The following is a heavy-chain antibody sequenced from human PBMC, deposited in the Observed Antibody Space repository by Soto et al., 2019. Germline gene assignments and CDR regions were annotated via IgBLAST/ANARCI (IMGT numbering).Heavy chain of an antibody. CDR1: GYTFTSYA. CDR2: INAGNGNT. CDR3: ARRGPSTGWAYFDH. D-gene: IGHD3-10*01. V-gene: IGHV1-3*01. Sequence: ASVKVSCKASGYTFTSYAMHWVRQAPGQRLEWMGWINAGNGNTKYSQKFQGRVTITRDTSASTAYMELSSLRSEDTAVYYSARRGPSTGWAYFDHGGQGNLVNVSS. J-gene: IGHJ4*02.